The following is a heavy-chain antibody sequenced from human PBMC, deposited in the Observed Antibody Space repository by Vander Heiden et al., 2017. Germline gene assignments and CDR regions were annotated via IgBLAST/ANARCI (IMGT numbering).Heavy chain of an antibody. CDR1: GGSFSNYA. D-gene: IGHD6-6*01. Sequence: QAQLVQSGAEVKKPGSSVKLSCKASGGSFSNYAISWVRQAPGQGLEWMGGIIPIFGTANYAQKFQGRVTIIADKSTSTAYMELSSLRSEDTAVYYCARYSSSFTYYYYGMDVWGQGTTVTVSS. J-gene: IGHJ6*02. CDR3: ARYSSSFTYYYYGMDV. CDR2: IIPIFGTA. V-gene: IGHV1-69*06.